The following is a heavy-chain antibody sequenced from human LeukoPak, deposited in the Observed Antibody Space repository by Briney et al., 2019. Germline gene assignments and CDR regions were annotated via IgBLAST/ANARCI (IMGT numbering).Heavy chain of an antibody. D-gene: IGHD3-22*01. CDR2: IKPDGSLQ. Sequence: GGSLRLSCTASGFIFSSFWMAWVRQAPGKGLEWVANIKPDGSLQFYGDSVKGRFTISRDNAKNSLYLQMNNLRAEDTALHYCATSYDSSGCDWGQGTLVTVSS. CDR3: ATSYDSSGCD. CDR1: GFIFSSFW. V-gene: IGHV3-7*01. J-gene: IGHJ4*02.